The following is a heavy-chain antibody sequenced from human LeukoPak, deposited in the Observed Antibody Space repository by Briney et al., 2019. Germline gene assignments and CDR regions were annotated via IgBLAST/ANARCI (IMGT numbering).Heavy chain of an antibody. Sequence: GGSLRLSCAASGFTFSSYGMNWVRQAPGKGLEWVSYISSSSSTIYYADSVKGRFTISRDNAKNSLYLQMNSLRAEDTAVYYCAREGGYYDSSGYLDYWGQGTLVTVSS. CDR3: AREGGYYDSSGYLDY. CDR1: GFTFSSYG. CDR2: ISSSSSTI. J-gene: IGHJ4*02. V-gene: IGHV3-48*04. D-gene: IGHD3-22*01.